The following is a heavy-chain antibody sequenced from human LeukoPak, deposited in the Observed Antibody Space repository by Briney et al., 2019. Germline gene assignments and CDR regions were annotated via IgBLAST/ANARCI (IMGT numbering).Heavy chain of an antibody. D-gene: IGHD3-22*01. V-gene: IGHV4-39*02. CDR2: IYYTGKT. CDR1: GDFISSSSYY. J-gene: IGHJ1*01. Sequence: SEPLTLTCTVSGDFISSSSYYWGWIRQPPGKGLEWIGDIYYTGKTYYNPSLKSRVFISIDTSKNDSSLNLDFVTAADTAVYYCARRRYYDRTGYFEWGRGSLVTVSP. CDR3: ARRRYYDRTGYFE.